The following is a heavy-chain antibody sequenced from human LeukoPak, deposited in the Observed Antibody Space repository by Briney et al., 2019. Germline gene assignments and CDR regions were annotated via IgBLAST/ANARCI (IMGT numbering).Heavy chain of an antibody. CDR1: GFTFSSYG. D-gene: IGHD1-26*01. CDR3: AKDGQWELLTFDY. V-gene: IGHV3-30*02. J-gene: IGHJ4*02. CDR2: IRYDGSNK. Sequence: PGGSLRLSCAASGFTFSSYGMHWVRQATGKGLEWVAFIRYDGSNKYYADSVKGRFTISRDNSKNTLYLQMNSLRAEDTAVYYCAKDGQWELLTFDYWGQGTLVTVSS.